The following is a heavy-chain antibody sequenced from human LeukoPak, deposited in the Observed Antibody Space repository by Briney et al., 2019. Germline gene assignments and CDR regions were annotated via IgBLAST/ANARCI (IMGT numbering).Heavy chain of an antibody. CDR3: ARDPEGHGYYFDY. D-gene: IGHD3-3*01. Sequence: SETLSLTCAVSGGSTSNYFCTWLRQSAGKGLEWIGRIHTSGSTNYNPSLKSRVSMSVDTSKNQFSLKLSSVTAADTAVYYCARDPEGHGYYFDYWGQGALVTVSS. CDR1: GGSTSNYF. J-gene: IGHJ4*02. CDR2: IHTSGST. V-gene: IGHV4-4*07.